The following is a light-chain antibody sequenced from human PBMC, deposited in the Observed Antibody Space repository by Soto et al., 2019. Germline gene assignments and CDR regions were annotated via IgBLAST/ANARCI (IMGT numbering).Light chain of an antibody. Sequence: EIVLTQSPATLSVSPGERVILSCRASQSVDISLAWYQQKPGQAPRLLIYDASTRATDMPGTFSGRGSGTEFTLTITSLRPEDFGVYYCQQYRSWPRTFGQGTKVDIK. CDR1: QSVDIS. CDR2: DAS. V-gene: IGKV3-15*01. J-gene: IGKJ1*01. CDR3: QQYRSWPRT.